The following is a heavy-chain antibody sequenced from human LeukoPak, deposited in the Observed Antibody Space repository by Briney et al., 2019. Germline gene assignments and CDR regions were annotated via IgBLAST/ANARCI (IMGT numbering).Heavy chain of an antibody. CDR2: TRYRSTWMT. CDR3: VRDFNWGFDY. Sequence: SQTLSLTCAISGDSVSSKSVSWSWIRQSPLGGLEFLGRTRYRSTWMTFYSLSVQSRMTINADTSRNHVSLRLNSVTPEDTALYYCVRDFNWGFDYWGQGTLVTVSP. V-gene: IGHV6-1*01. J-gene: IGHJ4*02. CDR1: GDSVSSKSVS. D-gene: IGHD7-27*01.